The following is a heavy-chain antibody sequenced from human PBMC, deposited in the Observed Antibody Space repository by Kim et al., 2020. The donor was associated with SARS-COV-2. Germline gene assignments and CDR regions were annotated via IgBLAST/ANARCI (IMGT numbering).Heavy chain of an antibody. D-gene: IGHD3-10*01. V-gene: IGHV3-53*01. CDR1: GFTVSSNY. CDR3: ARVGLQAFREFYYFDY. Sequence: GGSLRLSCAASGFTVSSNYMSWVRQAPGKGLEWVSVIYSGGSTYYADSVKGRFTISRDNSKNTLYLQMNSLRAEDTAVYYCARVGLQAFREFYYFDYWGQGTLVTVSS. J-gene: IGHJ4*02. CDR2: IYSGGST.